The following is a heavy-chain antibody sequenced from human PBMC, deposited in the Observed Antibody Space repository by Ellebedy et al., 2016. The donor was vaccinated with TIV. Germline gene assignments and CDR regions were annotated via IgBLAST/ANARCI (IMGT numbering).Heavy chain of an antibody. V-gene: IGHV1-18*01. CDR2: ISAYNGKT. Sequence: AASVKVSCKASGYTFTSYGISWVRQAPGQGLEWMGWISAYNGKTNYAQKLQGRVTMTTDTSTSTAYMELRSLRSDDTAVYYCAREYSGSYLGGMDVWGQGTTVTVSS. CDR3: AREYSGSYLGGMDV. D-gene: IGHD1-26*01. J-gene: IGHJ6*02. CDR1: GYTFTSYG.